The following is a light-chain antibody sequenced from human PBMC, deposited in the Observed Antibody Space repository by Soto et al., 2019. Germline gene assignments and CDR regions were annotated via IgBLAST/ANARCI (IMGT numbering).Light chain of an antibody. J-gene: IGLJ3*02. V-gene: IGLV7-46*01. Sequence: QAVVTQEPSLTVSPGGTVTLTCGSRTGTVTSGHYPYWFHQKPGQAPRTLVYNTSDKHSWTPARFSGSLLGGKSALTLSGAQPEDEADFYCLLSYSGARVFGGGPKLTVL. CDR1: TGTVTSGHY. CDR3: LLSYSGARV. CDR2: NTS.